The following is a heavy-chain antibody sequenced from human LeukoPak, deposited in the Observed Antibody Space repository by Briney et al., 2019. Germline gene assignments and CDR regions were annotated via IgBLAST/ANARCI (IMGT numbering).Heavy chain of an antibody. CDR2: INPNSGGT. D-gene: IGHD2-21*02. V-gene: IGHV1-2*02. CDR3: ARGGDLAYCGGDCYSAFGY. CDR1: GYTFTGYY. J-gene: IGHJ4*02. Sequence: ASVKVSCKASGYTFTGYYMHWVRQAPGPGLEWMGWINPNSGGTNYAQKFQGRVTMTRDTSISTAYMKLSRLRSDDTAVYYCARGGDLAYCGGDCYSAFGYWGQGTLVTVSS.